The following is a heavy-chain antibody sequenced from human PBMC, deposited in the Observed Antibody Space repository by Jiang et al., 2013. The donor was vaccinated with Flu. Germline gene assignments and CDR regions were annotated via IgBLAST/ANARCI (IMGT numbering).Heavy chain of an antibody. Sequence: SGAEVKKPGSSVKVSCKASGYTFTGYYMHWVRQAPGQGLEWMGWINPNSGGTNYAQKFQGWVTMTRDTSISTAYMELSRLRSDDTAVYYCARASRGVIGAFDIWGQGTMVTVSS. CDR1: GYTFTGYY. J-gene: IGHJ3*02. V-gene: IGHV1-2*04. D-gene: IGHD3-10*01. CDR3: ARASRGVIGAFDI. CDR2: INPNSGGT.